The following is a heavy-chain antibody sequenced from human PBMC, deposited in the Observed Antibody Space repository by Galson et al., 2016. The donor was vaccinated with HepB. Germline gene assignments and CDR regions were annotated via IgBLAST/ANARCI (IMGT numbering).Heavy chain of an antibody. CDR3: ASYLVQSWAGSDALDT. V-gene: IGHV4-4*02. J-gene: IGHJ3*02. D-gene: IGHD6-13*01. CDR2: IFHSGST. CDR1: GGSISRNNW. Sequence: SETLSLTCAVSGGSISRNNWWSWVRQPPGKRLEWIGEIFHSGSTNYNPSLKSRVTTSVDMSKNHVSLKLISVTAADTAMYYCASYLVQSWAGSDALDTWGLGTMVTVSS.